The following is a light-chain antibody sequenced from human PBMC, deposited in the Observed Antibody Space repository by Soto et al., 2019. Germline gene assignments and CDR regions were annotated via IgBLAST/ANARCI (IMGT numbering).Light chain of an antibody. Sequence: EIVLTQSPATLSLSPGERATLSCRASQSVSSSLVWYQQKPGQAPRLLIYDASNRATGIPARFSGSGSGTDFTLTISSLEPEDFAVYYCQQRSNWRLTFGGGTKVEIK. CDR2: DAS. J-gene: IGKJ4*01. CDR1: QSVSSS. V-gene: IGKV3-11*01. CDR3: QQRSNWRLT.